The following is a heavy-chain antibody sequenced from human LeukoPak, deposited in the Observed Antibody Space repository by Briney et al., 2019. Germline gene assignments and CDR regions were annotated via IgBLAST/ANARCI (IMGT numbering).Heavy chain of an antibody. D-gene: IGHD6-13*01. V-gene: IGHV3-7*05. CDR1: GFTFSRHW. CDR3: ARADSTSWFDY. CDR2: MDTNGHEM. Sequence: GRCLRLSRVSSGFTFSRHWMSWLRQPPGRGWEWVDNMDTNGHEMYFGEFSRGRFSISRDNAKNSLFLQMNSLRADDTAVYYCARADSTSWFDYWGQGALVTVSS. J-gene: IGHJ4*02.